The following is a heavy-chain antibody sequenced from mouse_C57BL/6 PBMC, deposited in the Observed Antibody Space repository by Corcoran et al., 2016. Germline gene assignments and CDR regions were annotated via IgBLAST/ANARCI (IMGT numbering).Heavy chain of an antibody. D-gene: IGHD2-3*01. Sequence: QVQLKQSGAELVRPGASVKLSCKASGYTFTDYYINWVKQRPGQGLEWIARIYPGSGNTYYNEKFKGKATLTAEKSSSTAYMQLSSLTSEDSAVYFGARGYDGYYSDYWGQGTTLTVSS. CDR1: GYTFTDYY. CDR3: ARGYDGYYSDY. V-gene: IGHV1-76*01. J-gene: IGHJ2*01. CDR2: IYPGSGNT.